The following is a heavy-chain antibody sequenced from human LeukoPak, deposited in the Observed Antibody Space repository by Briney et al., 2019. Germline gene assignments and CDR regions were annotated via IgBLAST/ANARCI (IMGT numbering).Heavy chain of an antibody. CDR3: AKDKAYYYDSSGYGQFDY. CDR2: ISGSGGST. V-gene: IGHV3-23*01. Sequence: GGSLRLSCAASGFTFSSYAMSWVRQVPGKELEWVSAISGSGGSTYYADSVKGRFTISRDNSKNTLYLQMNSLRAEDTAVYYCAKDKAYYYDSSGYGQFDYWGQGTLVTVSS. D-gene: IGHD3-22*01. J-gene: IGHJ4*02. CDR1: GFTFSSYA.